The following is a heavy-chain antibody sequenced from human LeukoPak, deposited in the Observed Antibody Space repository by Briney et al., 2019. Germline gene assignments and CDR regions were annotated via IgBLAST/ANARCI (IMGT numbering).Heavy chain of an antibody. D-gene: IGHD3-10*01. CDR1: GYSFTSYW. CDR2: IYPGDSDT. V-gene: IGHV5-51*01. CDR3: ARGHITMVRGVIIENWFDP. Sequence: GGSLKISCKGSGYSFTSYWIGWVRQMPGKGLEWMGIIYPGDSDTRYNPSFQGQVTISADKSISTAYLQWSSLKASDTAMYYCARGHITMVRGVIIENWFDPWGQGALVTVSS. J-gene: IGHJ5*02.